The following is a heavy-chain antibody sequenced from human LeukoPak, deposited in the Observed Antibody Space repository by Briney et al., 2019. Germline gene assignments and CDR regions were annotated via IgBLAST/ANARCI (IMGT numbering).Heavy chain of an antibody. CDR3: ARDPFGYFDWLSPPGNSFDI. J-gene: IGHJ3*02. CDR1: GFTFSGPA. V-gene: IGHV3-73*01. CDR2: IRSKANSYAT. D-gene: IGHD3-9*01. Sequence: GGSLRLSCAASGFTFSGPAMHWVRQASGKGLEWVGRIRSKANSYATAYAASVKGRFTISRDDSKNRAYLQMNSLKTEDTAVYYCARDPFGYFDWLSPPGNSFDIWGQGTMVTVSS.